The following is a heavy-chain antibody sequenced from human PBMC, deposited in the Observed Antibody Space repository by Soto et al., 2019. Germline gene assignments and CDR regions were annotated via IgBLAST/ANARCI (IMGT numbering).Heavy chain of an antibody. CDR2: ISVSGGST. D-gene: IGHD3-22*01. J-gene: IGHJ4*02. Sequence: EVQLLDSGGGLIQPGGSLRLSCAASGFTFRNYAMNWVRQAPGKGLEWVSGISVSGGSTYYADSVKGRFTVSRDNSKSTVLLQMNSLRAEDTAVYFCAKGMYYYDSSGYRLFDYWGQGTLVTVSS. V-gene: IGHV3-23*01. CDR3: AKGMYYYDSSGYRLFDY. CDR1: GFTFRNYA.